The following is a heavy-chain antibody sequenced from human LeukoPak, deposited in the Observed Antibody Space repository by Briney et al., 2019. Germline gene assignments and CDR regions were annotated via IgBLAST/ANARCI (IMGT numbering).Heavy chain of an antibody. CDR1: GGSISSGGYS. Sequence: SETLSLTCAVSGGSISSGGYSWSWIRQPPGKGLEWIGYIYYSGSTYYNPSLKSRVTISVDTSKNQFSLKLSSVTAADTAVYYCASRYYGSGSYDYWGQGTLVTVSS. J-gene: IGHJ4*02. D-gene: IGHD3-10*01. CDR3: ASRYYGSGSYDY. CDR2: IYYSGST. V-gene: IGHV4-30-4*07.